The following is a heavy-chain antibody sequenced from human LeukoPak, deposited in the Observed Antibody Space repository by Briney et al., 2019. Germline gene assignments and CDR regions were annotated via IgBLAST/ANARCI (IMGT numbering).Heavy chain of an antibody. CDR2: INPNSGGT. CDR1: GYTFTSYD. D-gene: IGHD1-26*01. J-gene: IGHJ4*02. Sequence: ASVKVSCKASGYTFTSYDINWVRQATGQGLEWMGWINPNSGGTNYAQKFQGRVTMTRDTSISTAYMELSRLRSDDTAVYYCARDGSGSYGSDYWGQGTLVTVSS. CDR3: ARDGSGSYGSDY. V-gene: IGHV1-2*02.